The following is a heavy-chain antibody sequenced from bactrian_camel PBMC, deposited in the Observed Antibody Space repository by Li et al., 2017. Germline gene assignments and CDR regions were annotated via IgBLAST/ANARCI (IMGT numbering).Heavy chain of an antibody. V-gene: IGHV3S53*01. D-gene: IGHD3*01. CDR3: AAFASAPIYGATALHPSTYKF. Sequence: HVQLVESGGGSVEAGGSLKLSCKYTESNYYCMGWVRQGRGKEREGVAVLTPGDDTRYADAVKGRFTISKDRAQNLLYLQMNSLKPEDTAMYCCAAFASAPIYGATALHPSTYKFWGQGTQVTVS. J-gene: IGHJ4*01. CDR2: LTPGDDT. CDR1: ESNYYC.